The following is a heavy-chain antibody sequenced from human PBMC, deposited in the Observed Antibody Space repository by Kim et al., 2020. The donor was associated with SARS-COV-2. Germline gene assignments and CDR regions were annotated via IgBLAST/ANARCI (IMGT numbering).Heavy chain of an antibody. CDR2: INAGNGNT. CDR1: GYTFTSYA. D-gene: IGHD3-10*01. V-gene: IGHV1-3*01. CDR3: ARDYYYGSGSYLEFDP. J-gene: IGHJ5*02. Sequence: ASVKVSCKASGYTFTSYAMHWVRQAPGQRLEWMGWINAGNGNTKYSQKFQGRVTITRDTSASTAYMELSSLRSEDTAVYYCARDYYYGSGSYLEFDPWGQGTLVTVSS.